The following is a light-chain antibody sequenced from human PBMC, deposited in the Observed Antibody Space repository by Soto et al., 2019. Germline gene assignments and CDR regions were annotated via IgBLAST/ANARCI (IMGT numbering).Light chain of an antibody. V-gene: IGLV8-61*01. CDR3: VLYMGGGIWV. CDR1: SGSVSTSFY. J-gene: IGLJ3*02. Sequence: QTVVPQEPSFSVSPGGTVTLTCGLSSGSVSTSFYPGWYQQTPGQAPRTLIYSTNTRSSGVPDRFSGSILGNKAALTITGAQADDESTYYCVLYMGGGIWVFGGGTKLTVL. CDR2: STN.